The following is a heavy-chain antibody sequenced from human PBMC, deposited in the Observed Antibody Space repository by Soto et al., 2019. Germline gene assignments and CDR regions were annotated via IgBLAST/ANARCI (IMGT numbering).Heavy chain of an antibody. CDR2: VSGYNGNT. J-gene: IGHJ4*02. D-gene: IGHD3-16*01. CDR3: ARAVGAKVYY. V-gene: IGHV1-18*01. CDR1: GYTFTSHG. Sequence: QVQLVQSGAEVKKPGASVKVSCKASGYTFTSHGISWVRQAPGQGLERMGWVSGYNGNTNYAQQFQGRVTMTTDTSTTTAYMELRSLRSDDTAVYYCARAVGAKVYYWGQGTLVTVSS.